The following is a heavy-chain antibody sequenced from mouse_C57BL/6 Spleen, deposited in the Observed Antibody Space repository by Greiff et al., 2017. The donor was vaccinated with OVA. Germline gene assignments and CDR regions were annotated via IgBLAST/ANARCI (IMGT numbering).Heavy chain of an antibody. CDR3: ARESYDYDSYAMDY. Sequence: QVQLQQSGPELVKPGASVKISCKASGYAFSSSWMNWVKQRPGKGLEWIGRIYPGDGDTNYNGKFKGKATLTADKSSSTAYMQLSSLTSEDSAVYCCARESYDYDSYAMDYWGQGTSVTVSS. V-gene: IGHV1-82*01. CDR2: IYPGDGDT. J-gene: IGHJ4*01. D-gene: IGHD2-4*01. CDR1: GYAFSSSW.